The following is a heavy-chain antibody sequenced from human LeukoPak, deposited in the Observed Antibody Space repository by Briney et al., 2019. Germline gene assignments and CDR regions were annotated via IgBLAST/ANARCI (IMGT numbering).Heavy chain of an antibody. CDR3: AIGYSSFNY. CDR1: GGYISSYY. CDR2: INHSGST. Sequence: SEPLSLTCTVSGGYISSYYWSWIRQPPGKGLEWIGEINHSGSTNYNPSLKSRVTISVDTSKNQFSLKLSSVTAADTAVYYCAIGYSSFNYWGQGTLVTVSS. D-gene: IGHD6-19*01. V-gene: IGHV4-34*01. J-gene: IGHJ4*02.